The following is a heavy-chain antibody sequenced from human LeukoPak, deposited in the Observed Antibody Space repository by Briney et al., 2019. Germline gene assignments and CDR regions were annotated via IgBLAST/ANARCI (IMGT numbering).Heavy chain of an antibody. V-gene: IGHV4-4*07. Sequence: SETLSLTCTVSGGSISSYYWSWIRQPAWKGLEWIGRIYYSGSTNYNPSLKSRVTISVDTSKNQFSLKLSSVTAADTAVYCCARAVVAATPEFDYWGQGTLVTVSS. CDR2: IYYSGST. D-gene: IGHD2-15*01. CDR3: ARAVVAATPEFDY. J-gene: IGHJ4*02. CDR1: GGSISSYY.